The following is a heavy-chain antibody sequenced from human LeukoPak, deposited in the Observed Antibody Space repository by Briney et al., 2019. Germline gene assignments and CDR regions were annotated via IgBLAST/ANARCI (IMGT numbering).Heavy chain of an antibody. J-gene: IGHJ4*02. CDR2: IRYDGSNK. CDR3: AKMVIAAAGYDY. D-gene: IGHD6-13*01. Sequence: GGSLRLSCAASGFTFSHYWMSWVRQAPGKGLEWVAFIRYDGSNKYYADSVKGRFTISRDNSKNTLYLQMNSLRAEDTAVYYCAKMVIAAAGYDYWGQATLVTVSS. V-gene: IGHV3-30*02. CDR1: GFTFSHYW.